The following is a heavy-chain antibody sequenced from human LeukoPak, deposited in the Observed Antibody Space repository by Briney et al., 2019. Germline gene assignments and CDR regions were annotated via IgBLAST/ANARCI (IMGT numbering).Heavy chain of an antibody. CDR1: GYSFTTYW. CDR2: INPNSGGT. V-gene: IGHV1-2*02. J-gene: IGHJ4*02. Sequence: GESLKISCKGSGYSFTTYWIGWVRQAPGQGLEWMGWINPNSGGTNYAQKFQGRVTMTRDTSISTAYMELSRLRSDDTAVYYCARPDSGYDMGYFDYWGQGTLVTVSS. D-gene: IGHD5-12*01. CDR3: ARPDSGYDMGYFDY.